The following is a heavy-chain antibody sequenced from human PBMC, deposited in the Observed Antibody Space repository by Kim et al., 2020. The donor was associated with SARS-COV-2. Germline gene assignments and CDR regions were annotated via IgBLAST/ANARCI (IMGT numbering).Heavy chain of an antibody. D-gene: IGHD6-19*01. V-gene: IGHV6-1*01. Sequence: ALSVKGRITINPDTSKNKFSLQLNSVTPEDTAVYYCARDRQRAGTGVDYWGQGTLVTVSS. J-gene: IGHJ4*02. CDR3: ARDRQRAGTGVDY.